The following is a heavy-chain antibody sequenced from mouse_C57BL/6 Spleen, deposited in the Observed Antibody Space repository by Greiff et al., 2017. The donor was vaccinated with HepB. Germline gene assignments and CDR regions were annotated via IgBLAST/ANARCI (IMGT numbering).Heavy chain of an antibody. D-gene: IGHD2-2*01. CDR3: ARTEGYDSWYFDV. V-gene: IGHV5-17*01. CDR1: GFTFSDYG. Sequence: EVKLMESGGGLVKPGGSLKLSCAASGFTFSDYGMHWVRQAPEKGLEWVAYISSGSSTIYYADTVKGRFTISRDNAKNTLFLQMTSLRSEDTAMYYCARTEGYDSWYFDVWGTGTTVTVSS. J-gene: IGHJ1*03. CDR2: ISSGSSTI.